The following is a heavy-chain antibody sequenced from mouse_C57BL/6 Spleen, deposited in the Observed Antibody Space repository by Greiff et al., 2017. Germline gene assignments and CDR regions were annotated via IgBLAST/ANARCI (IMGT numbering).Heavy chain of an antibody. D-gene: IGHD1-1*01. Sequence: QVQLKESGPGLLQPSQTLSLTCSFSGFSLSTFGLGVGWIRQPSGKGLEWLAHIWWEDDKYYNPALKSRLTISKDTSKNQVFLKIANVDTADTATYNCARFITTVVAPYAMDYWGQGTSVTVSS. CDR3: ARFITTVVAPYAMDY. CDR1: GFSLSTFGLG. CDR2: IWWEDDK. J-gene: IGHJ4*01. V-gene: IGHV8-8*01.